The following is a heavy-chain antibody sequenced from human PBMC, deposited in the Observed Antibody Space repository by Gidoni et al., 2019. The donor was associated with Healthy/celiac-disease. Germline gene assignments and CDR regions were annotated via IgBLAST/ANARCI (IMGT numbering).Heavy chain of an antibody. J-gene: IGHJ3*02. V-gene: IGHV1-46*01. CDR2: INPSGGST. CDR3: GRAENGDSNAFDI. Sequence: VLLWQCGASAIEPAASVKRFCRAVGATFINYDMHWVRQAHGQGLEWMGIINPSGGSTSYAKKCQGRENMTRDTFTSTGYMEMSSQRSEETVVYYCGRAENGDSNAFDIWGQGTRVTVSS. D-gene: IGHD2-21*01. CDR1: GATFINYD.